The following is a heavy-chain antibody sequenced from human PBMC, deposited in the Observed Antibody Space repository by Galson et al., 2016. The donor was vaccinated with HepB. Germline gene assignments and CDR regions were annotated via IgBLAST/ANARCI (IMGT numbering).Heavy chain of an antibody. V-gene: IGHV5-51*01. CDR3: ARHRGYGDFDALDV. J-gene: IGHJ3*01. Sequence: QSGAEVKKPGESLRISCKASGYTFTNYLIGWVRQMPGKGLEWMGIIYPGDSNSRYSASFQGQVTVSADKSNTTAYLQWSGLKASDTAIYYCARHRGYGDFDALDVWGQGTVVTVSS. CDR2: IYPGDSNS. D-gene: IGHD4-17*01. CDR1: GYTFTNYL.